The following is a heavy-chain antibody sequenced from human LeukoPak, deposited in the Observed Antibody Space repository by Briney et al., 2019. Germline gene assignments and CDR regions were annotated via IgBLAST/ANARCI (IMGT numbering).Heavy chain of an antibody. Sequence: GGSLRLSCAASGFTFSSYGMHWVRQAPGKGLEWVAVISYDGSNKYYADSVKGRFTISRDNSKNTLYLQMNSLRAEDTAVYYCARDPGDDFWSGYFVYWGQGTLVTVSS. V-gene: IGHV3-30*03. J-gene: IGHJ4*02. CDR1: GFTFSSYG. D-gene: IGHD3-3*01. CDR2: ISYDGSNK. CDR3: ARDPGDDFWSGYFVY.